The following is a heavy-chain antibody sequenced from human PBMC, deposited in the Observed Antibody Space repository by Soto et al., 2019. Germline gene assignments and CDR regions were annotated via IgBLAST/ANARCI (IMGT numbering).Heavy chain of an antibody. D-gene: IGHD3-22*01. J-gene: IGHJ4*02. Sequence: ASVKVSCKASGGTFSSYAISWVRQAPGQGLEWMGGIIPIFGTANYAQKFQGRVTITADESTSTAYMELSSLRSEDTAVYYCAREETPDYYDSSGLGFDYWGQGTLVTVSS. CDR2: IIPIFGTA. V-gene: IGHV1-69*13. CDR3: AREETPDYYDSSGLGFDY. CDR1: GGTFSSYA.